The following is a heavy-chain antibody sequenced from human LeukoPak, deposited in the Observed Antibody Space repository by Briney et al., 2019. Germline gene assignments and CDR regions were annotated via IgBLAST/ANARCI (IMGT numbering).Heavy chain of an antibody. CDR3: ARGGWSLGY. Sequence: SETLSLTCTVSGGSIINYYWSWLRQSPGKGLEWIGYIHYTGNPNYNPSLQSRVTITVDTSKKQFSLKLNSVTAADTAVYYCARGGWSLGYWGQGTLVTVTS. D-gene: IGHD6-19*01. J-gene: IGHJ4*02. V-gene: IGHV4-59*01. CDR2: IHYTGNP. CDR1: GGSIINYY.